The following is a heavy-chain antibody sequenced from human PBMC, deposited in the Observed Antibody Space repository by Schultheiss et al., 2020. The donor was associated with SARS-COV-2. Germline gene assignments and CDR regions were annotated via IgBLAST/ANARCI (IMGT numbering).Heavy chain of an antibody. CDR1: GYTFTGYY. Sequence: ASVKVSCKASGYTFTGYYMHWVRQAPGQGLEWMGWINPNSGGTNYAQKFQGRVTMTRDTSISTAYMELSRLRSDDTAVYYCARGQNTDAYLVWSGYYTGSYYYYYMDVWGKGTTVTVSS. V-gene: IGHV1-2*02. J-gene: IGHJ6*03. CDR2: INPNSGGT. CDR3: ARGQNTDAYLVWSGYYTGSYYYYYMDV. D-gene: IGHD3-3*01.